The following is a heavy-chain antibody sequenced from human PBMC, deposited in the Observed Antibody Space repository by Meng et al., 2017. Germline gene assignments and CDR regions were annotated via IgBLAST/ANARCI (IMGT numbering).Heavy chain of an antibody. D-gene: IGHD6-13*01. V-gene: IGHV3-20*04. J-gene: IGHJ6*02. CDR2: INWNGGST. Sequence: GGSLRLSCAASGFTFDDYGMSWVRQAPGKGLEWVSGINWNGGSTGYADSVKGRFTISRDNAKNSLYLQMNSLRAEDTAVYYCARGQYSSSWYRGYYYYGMDVWGQGTTVTVSS. CDR3: ARGQYSSSWYRGYYYYGMDV. CDR1: GFTFDDYG.